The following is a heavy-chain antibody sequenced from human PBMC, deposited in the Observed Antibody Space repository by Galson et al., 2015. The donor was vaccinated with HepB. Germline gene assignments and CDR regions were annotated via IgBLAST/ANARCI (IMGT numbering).Heavy chain of an antibody. V-gene: IGHV3-30*03. Sequence: SLRLSCAASGFTFSSYGMHWVRQAPGKGLEWVAVISFDVSNKYYVDSVKGRFTISRDNSKNTLYLQMNSLRAEDTAVYYCARGMCSGGTCYGSGYFDYWGQGTLVTVSS. D-gene: IGHD2-15*01. CDR2: ISFDVSNK. CDR3: ARGMCSGGTCYGSGYFDY. J-gene: IGHJ4*02. CDR1: GFTFSSYG.